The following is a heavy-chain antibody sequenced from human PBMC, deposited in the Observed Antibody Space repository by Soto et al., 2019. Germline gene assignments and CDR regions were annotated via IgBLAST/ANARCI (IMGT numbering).Heavy chain of an antibody. J-gene: IGHJ4*02. CDR2: LSGSGSNT. CDR3: AKCHGPGGYYGHLDN. D-gene: IGHD3-10*01. Sequence: GGSLRLSCAASGFTFDTYAMTWVRQAPGKGLEYVSTLSGSGSNTFYAESVKGRFTISRDNSKNTLYLQMNSVRAEDTAVYYCAKCHGPGGYYGHLDNWGQGTLVTVSS. CDR1: GFTFDTYA. V-gene: IGHV3-23*01.